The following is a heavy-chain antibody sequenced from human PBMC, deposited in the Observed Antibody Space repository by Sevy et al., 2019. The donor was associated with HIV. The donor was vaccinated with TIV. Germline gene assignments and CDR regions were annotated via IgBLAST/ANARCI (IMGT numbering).Heavy chain of an antibody. Sequence: ASVKVSCKASGYTFTSYGISWVRQAPGQGLEWMRWISAYNGNTNYAQKLQGRVTMTTDTSTSTAYMELRSLRSDDTAVYYCARVRMVYAISDAFDIWGQGTMVTVSS. CDR3: ARVRMVYAISDAFDI. CDR1: GYTFTSYG. D-gene: IGHD2-8*01. J-gene: IGHJ3*02. V-gene: IGHV1-18*01. CDR2: ISAYNGNT.